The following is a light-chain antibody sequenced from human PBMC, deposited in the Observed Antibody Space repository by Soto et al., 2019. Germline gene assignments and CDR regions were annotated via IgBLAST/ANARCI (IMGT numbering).Light chain of an antibody. Sequence: QSALTQPPSVSGAPGQRVTISCTGSSSNIGAGYDVHWYQQLPGTAPKLLIYGNSNRPSGVPDRFSGSKSGTSASLAITGLQAEDEADYYGQSYDSSLSVYVFGTGTKLTVL. J-gene: IGLJ1*01. V-gene: IGLV1-40*01. CDR1: SSNIGAGYD. CDR2: GNS. CDR3: QSYDSSLSVYV.